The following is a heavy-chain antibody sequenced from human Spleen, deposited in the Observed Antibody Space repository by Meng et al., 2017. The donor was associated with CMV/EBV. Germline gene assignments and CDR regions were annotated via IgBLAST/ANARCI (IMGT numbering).Heavy chain of an antibody. V-gene: IGHV3-23*03. CDR1: GFDFRNFA. CDR2: IYSGGSSP. Sequence: GESLKISCVASGFDFRNFAMSWVRQAPGKGLEWVAIIYSGGSSPYYADSALGRFTVSRDNSKNTLFLQLSSLRVEDTAVYYCARLGGESFQNWGQGTPVTVSS. J-gene: IGHJ1*01. D-gene: IGHD3-10*01. CDR3: ARLGGESFQN.